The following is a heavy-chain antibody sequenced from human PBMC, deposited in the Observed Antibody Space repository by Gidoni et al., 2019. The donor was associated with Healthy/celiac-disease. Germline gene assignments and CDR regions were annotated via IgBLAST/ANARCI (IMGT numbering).Heavy chain of an antibody. J-gene: IGHJ6*02. CDR3: AKEIPSGYSYYYYGMDV. Sequence: QVQLVESGGGVVQPGRSLRISCAASGFTFSSYAMHWVRQATGKGLEWVAVISYDGSNKYYADSVKGRFTISRDNSKNTLYLQMNSLRAEDTAVYYCAKEIPSGYSYYYYGMDVWGQGTTVTVSS. CDR1: GFTFSSYA. CDR2: ISYDGSNK. V-gene: IGHV3-30-3*01. D-gene: IGHD5-18*01.